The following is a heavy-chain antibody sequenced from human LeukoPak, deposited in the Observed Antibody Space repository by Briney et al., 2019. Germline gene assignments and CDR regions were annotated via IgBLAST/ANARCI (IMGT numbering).Heavy chain of an antibody. D-gene: IGHD3-16*01. CDR1: GGSFSGYY. V-gene: IGHV4-34*01. CDR3: ARGFGGRSIDY. Sequence: SETLSLTCAVYGGSFSGYYWSWTRQPPGKGLEWIGEINHSGSTNYNPSLKSRVTISVDTSKNQFSLRLSSVTAADTAVYYCARGFGGRSIDYWGQGTLVTVSS. J-gene: IGHJ4*02. CDR2: INHSGST.